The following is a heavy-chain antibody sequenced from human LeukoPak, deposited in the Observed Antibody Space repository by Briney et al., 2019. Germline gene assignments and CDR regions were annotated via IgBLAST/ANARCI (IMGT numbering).Heavy chain of an antibody. CDR1: GYTFTNYY. CDR2: INPSGGST. Sequence: ASVKVSCKASGYTFTNYYIHWVRQAPGQGLECMGIINPSGGSTSYAQKFQGRVTMTRDTSTSTVYMELSSLRSEDTAVYYCARDPYSYGRVGYYDSSGYLYYFDYWGQGTLVTVSS. J-gene: IGHJ4*02. D-gene: IGHD3-22*01. CDR3: ARDPYSYGRVGYYDSSGYLYYFDY. V-gene: IGHV1-46*01.